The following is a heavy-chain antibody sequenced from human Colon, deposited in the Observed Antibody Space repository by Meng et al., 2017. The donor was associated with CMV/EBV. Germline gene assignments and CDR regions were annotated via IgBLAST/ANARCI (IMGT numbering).Heavy chain of an antibody. J-gene: IGHJ4*02. CDR2: IYSGDSR. CDR3: VRGGRLMYQLVSIF. V-gene: IGHV3-66*02. D-gene: IGHD2-2*01. Sequence: GESLKISCVVSGFSASTNYMSWVRQAPGKGLEWVSGIYSGDSRQYADSVKGRFTISRDTSKNTLYLQMNSLRPEDTAVYYCVRGGRLMYQLVSIFWGQGTLVTVSS. CDR1: GFSASTNY.